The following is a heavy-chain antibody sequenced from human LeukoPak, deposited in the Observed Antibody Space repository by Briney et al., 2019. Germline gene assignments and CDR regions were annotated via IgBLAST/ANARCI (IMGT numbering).Heavy chain of an antibody. D-gene: IGHD1-26*01. J-gene: IGHJ3*02. CDR2: IYSGGST. CDR3: ARDGYSLDAFDI. V-gene: IGHV3-53*01. CDR1: GFTVSSNY. Sequence: GGSLRLSCAASGFTVSSNYMSGVRQAPGKGLEWVSVIYSGGSTYYADSVKGRFTISRDNSRNTLYLQMNSLRAEDTAVYYCARDGYSLDAFDIWGQGTMVTVSS.